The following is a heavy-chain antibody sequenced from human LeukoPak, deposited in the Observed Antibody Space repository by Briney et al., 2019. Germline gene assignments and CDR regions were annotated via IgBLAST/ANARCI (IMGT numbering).Heavy chain of an antibody. J-gene: IGHJ4*02. CDR1: GFAFAIFA. CDR3: AKQGGDYGPVTNFDS. V-gene: IGHV3-23*01. Sequence: GGSLRLSCAASGFAFAIFAMGWFRQAPGKGLEWVSSLSGAGVRPYYADSVRGRFTMSKDSSKNTVVLEMSSLRDEDTAVYYCAKQGGDYGPVTNFDSWGQGTLVTVSS. CDR2: LSGAGVRP. D-gene: IGHD3-10*01.